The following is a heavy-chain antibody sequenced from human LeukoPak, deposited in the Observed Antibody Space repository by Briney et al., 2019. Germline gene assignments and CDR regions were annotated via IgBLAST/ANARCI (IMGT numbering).Heavy chain of an antibody. D-gene: IGHD3-22*01. V-gene: IGHV3-33*01. CDR1: GFTFSSYG. CDR3: ARDRYDSSGYYRPYNWFNP. Sequence: GGSLRLSCAASGFTFSSYGIHWVRQAPGKGLEWVAVIWYDGSNKYYADSVKGRFTISRDNSKNTLYLQMNSLRAEDTAVYYCARDRYDSSGYYRPYNWFNPWGQGTLVTVSS. CDR2: IWYDGSNK. J-gene: IGHJ5*02.